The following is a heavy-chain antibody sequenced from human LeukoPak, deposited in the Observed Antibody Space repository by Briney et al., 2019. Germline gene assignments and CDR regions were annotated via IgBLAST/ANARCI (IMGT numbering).Heavy chain of an antibody. J-gene: IGHJ4*02. D-gene: IGHD2-2*01. Sequence: GGSLRLSCAASGFTFSNAWMSWVRQAPGKGLEWVANIKQDGSEKYYVDSVKGRFTISRDNAKNSLYLQMNSLRAEDTAVYYCARDQAPTEYQLLSSRLYYFDYWGQGTLVTVSS. V-gene: IGHV3-7*01. CDR1: GFTFSNAW. CDR2: IKQDGSEK. CDR3: ARDQAPTEYQLLSSRLYYFDY.